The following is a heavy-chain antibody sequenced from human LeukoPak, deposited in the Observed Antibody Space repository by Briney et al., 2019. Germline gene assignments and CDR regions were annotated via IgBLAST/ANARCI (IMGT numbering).Heavy chain of an antibody. Sequence: SETLSLTCAVYGGSFSGYYWSWIRQPPGKGLEWIGEINHSGSTNYNPSLKSRVTISVDTSKNQFSLKLSSVTAADTAVYYCARGDYGDYGYAFHIWGQGTMVSVSS. D-gene: IGHD4-17*01. CDR1: GGSFSGYY. CDR2: INHSGST. V-gene: IGHV4-34*01. J-gene: IGHJ3*02. CDR3: ARGDYGDYGYAFHI.